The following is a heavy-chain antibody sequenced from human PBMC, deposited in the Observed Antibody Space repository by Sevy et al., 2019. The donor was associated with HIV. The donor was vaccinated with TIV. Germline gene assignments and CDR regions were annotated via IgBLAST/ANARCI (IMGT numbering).Heavy chain of an antibody. V-gene: IGHV3-23*01. CDR3: AKRAGSTWPHFDH. CDR1: EFTFSSYA. CDR2: IGQNTDFT. J-gene: IGHJ4*02. Sequence: GGSLRLSCAASEFTFSSYAMTWVRQAPGKGLEWVSAIGQNTDFTFYADSVKGRFTISRDNSKNTLYLQMNSLGAEDTAVYYCAKRAGSTWPHFDHWGQGTLVTVSS. D-gene: IGHD6-13*01.